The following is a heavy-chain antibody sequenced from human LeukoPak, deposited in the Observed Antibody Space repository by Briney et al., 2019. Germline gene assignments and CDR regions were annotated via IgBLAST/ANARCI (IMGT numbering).Heavy chain of an antibody. CDR1: GFTFNSYV. CDR3: GKVAGKWIPDY. CDR2: ISSHGGST. D-gene: IGHD1-14*01. V-gene: IGHV3-64D*09. J-gene: IGHJ4*02. Sequence: PGGSLRLSCSASGFTFNSYVMHWVRQAPGKGLEYVSAISSHGGSTYYADSVKGRFTISRDNSKNTLYLQMSSLRGEDTAVYYYGKVAGKWIPDYWGQGTLVTVSS.